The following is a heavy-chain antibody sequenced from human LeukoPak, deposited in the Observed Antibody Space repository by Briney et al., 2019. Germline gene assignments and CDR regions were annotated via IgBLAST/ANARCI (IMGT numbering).Heavy chain of an antibody. D-gene: IGHD2-2*01. J-gene: IGHJ4*02. CDR3: ARAQKTMLSRAVYFFDF. CDR2: VFFRGAT. CDR1: GASISDYY. V-gene: IGHV4-59*01. Sequence: SETLSLTCTVSGASISDYYWSWLRQSPTRGLEWIGYVFFRGATNNNPSLKSRVTTSAHTSENQLSLKLTSVTAADTAVYYCARAQKTMLSRAVYFFDFWGQGLLVTVSS.